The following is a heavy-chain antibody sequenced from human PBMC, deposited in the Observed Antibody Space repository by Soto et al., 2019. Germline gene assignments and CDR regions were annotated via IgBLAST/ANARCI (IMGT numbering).Heavy chain of an antibody. CDR1: GYSFTSYW. V-gene: IGHV5-51*01. J-gene: IGHJ6*02. D-gene: IGHD2-2*01. CDR3: ARRGKYCSSTSCSTGYYYGMDV. CDR2: IYPGDSDT. Sequence: HGESLKISCKGSGYSFTSYWIGWVRQMPGKGLEWMGIIYPGDSDTRYSPSFQGQVTISADKSISTAYLQWSSLKASDTAMYYCARRGKYCSSTSCSTGYYYGMDVWGQGTTVTVSS.